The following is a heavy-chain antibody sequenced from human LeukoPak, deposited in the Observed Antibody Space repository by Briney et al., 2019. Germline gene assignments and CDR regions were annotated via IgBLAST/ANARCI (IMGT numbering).Heavy chain of an antibody. D-gene: IGHD6-19*01. J-gene: IGHJ4*02. CDR1: GFTFSSYG. CDR3: AKDLSSGWYPGDY. Sequence: GGSLRLSCAASGFTFSSYGMHWVRQAPGKGLEWVAVISYDGSNKYYADSVKGRFTISRDNSKNTLYLQMNSLRAEDTAVYYCAKDLSSGWYPGDYWGQGTLVTVSS. V-gene: IGHV3-30*18. CDR2: ISYDGSNK.